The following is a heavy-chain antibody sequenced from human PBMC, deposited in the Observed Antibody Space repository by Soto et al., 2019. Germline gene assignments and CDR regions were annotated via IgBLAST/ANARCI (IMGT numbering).Heavy chain of an antibody. CDR1: GYTLTELS. J-gene: IGHJ5*02. Sequence: ASVKVSGKVSGYTLTELSMHWVRQAPGKGLEWMGGFDPEDGETIYAQKFQGRVTMTEDTSTDTAYMELSSLRSEDTAVYYCATVDTMVRGVILPWFDPWGQGTLVTVSS. V-gene: IGHV1-24*01. D-gene: IGHD3-10*01. CDR2: FDPEDGET. CDR3: ATVDTMVRGVILPWFDP.